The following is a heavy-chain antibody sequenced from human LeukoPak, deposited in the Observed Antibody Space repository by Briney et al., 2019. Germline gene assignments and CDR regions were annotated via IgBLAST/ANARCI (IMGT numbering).Heavy chain of an antibody. CDR1: GGTFSSYA. V-gene: IGHV1-69*05. Sequence: SSVKVSCKASGGTFSSYAISWVRQAPGQGLEWMGRIIPIFGTANYAQKFQGRVTITTDESTSTAYMELSSLRSEDTAVYYCARDALFYYGSGNYFDYWSQGTLVTVSS. J-gene: IGHJ4*02. CDR3: ARDALFYYGSGNYFDY. D-gene: IGHD3-10*01. CDR2: IIPIFGTA.